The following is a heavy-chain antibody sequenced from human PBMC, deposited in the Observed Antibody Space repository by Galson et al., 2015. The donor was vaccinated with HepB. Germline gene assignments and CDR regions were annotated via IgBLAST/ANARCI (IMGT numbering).Heavy chain of an antibody. J-gene: IGHJ5*02. CDR3: ARDRDYPEGPTTNWFDP. CDR1: GGTFSSYA. V-gene: IGHV1-69*13. CDR2: IIPIFGTA. Sequence: SVKVSCKASGGTFSSYAISWVRQAPGQGLEWMGGIIPIFGTANYAQKFQGRVTITADESTSTAYMELSSLRSEDTAVYYCARDRDYPEGPTTNWFDPWGQGTLVTVSS. D-gene: IGHD1/OR15-1a*01.